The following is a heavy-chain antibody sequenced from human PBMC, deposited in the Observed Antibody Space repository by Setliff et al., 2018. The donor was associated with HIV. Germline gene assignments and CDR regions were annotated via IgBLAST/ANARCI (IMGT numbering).Heavy chain of an antibody. CDR1: GFSLSTNGMC. Sequence: SGPTLVNPTQTLTLTCTFSGFSLSTNGMCVTWIRQPPGKALEWLARIDWDDDKYYSTSLKTRLTISRDTSKNQVVLTMTNMDPVDTATYYCARVRLVRGDHYYYYMDVWGKGTTVTVSS. CDR2: IDWDDDK. V-gene: IGHV2-70*11. J-gene: IGHJ6*03. D-gene: IGHD3-10*01. CDR3: ARVRLVRGDHYYYYMDV.